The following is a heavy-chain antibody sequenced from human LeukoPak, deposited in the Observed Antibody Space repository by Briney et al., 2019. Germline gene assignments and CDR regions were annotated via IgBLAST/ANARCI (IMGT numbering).Heavy chain of an antibody. D-gene: IGHD1-14*01. CDR1: GASIRSGDHH. V-gene: IGHV4-30-4*08. CDR3: ARFGSRIGTGASFGFDY. Sequence: SETLSLTCSVSGASIRSGDHHWSWLRQSPGKGLEWIGYIYFSGSRSSNPSLRSRLTISVDTSKNQFSLNLRSVTAADTAVYYCARFGSRIGTGASFGFDYWGQGTLVLVSS. CDR2: IYFSGSR. J-gene: IGHJ4*02.